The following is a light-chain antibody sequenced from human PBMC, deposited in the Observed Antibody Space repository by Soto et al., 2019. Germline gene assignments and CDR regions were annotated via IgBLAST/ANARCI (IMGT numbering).Light chain of an antibody. Sequence: AIQLTQSPSSLSASVGDRVTITCRASQGISSALAWYQQKTGKAPKLLIYDASSLESGVPSRFRGSGSGTDFTLTISRLQPEDFATDYCQQFNSYPHGITFGQGTRLEIK. CDR2: DAS. V-gene: IGKV1-13*02. CDR3: QQFNSYPHGIT. J-gene: IGKJ5*01. CDR1: QGISSA.